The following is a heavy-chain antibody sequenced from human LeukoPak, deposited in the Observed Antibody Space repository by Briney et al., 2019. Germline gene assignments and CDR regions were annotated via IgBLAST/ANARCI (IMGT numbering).Heavy chain of an antibody. V-gene: IGHV3-48*02. Sequence: PGGSLRLSCAASGFTFSSYSMNWVRQAPGKGLEWVSYISSSSSTIYYADSVKGRFTISRDNAKNSLYLQMNSLRDEDTAVYYCARDGQWLAPYYYYGMDVWGQGTTVTVSS. D-gene: IGHD6-19*01. CDR1: GFTFSSYS. CDR3: ARDGQWLAPYYYYGMDV. CDR2: ISSSSSTI. J-gene: IGHJ6*02.